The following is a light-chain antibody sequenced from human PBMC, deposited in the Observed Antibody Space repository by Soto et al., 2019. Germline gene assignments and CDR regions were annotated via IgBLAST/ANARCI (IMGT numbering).Light chain of an antibody. CDR3: HQYGSPGT. J-gene: IGKJ1*01. CDR1: QSGSNNY. CDR2: GAS. V-gene: IGKV3-20*01. Sequence: ETVFTQSPVTLSLSPGERATLSCRASQSGSNNYLAWYQQKPGQAPRLLIYGASHRATGIPDRFSGSGSGTDFTLTISRLEPEDFAVYYCHQYGSPGTFGQGTKVDIK.